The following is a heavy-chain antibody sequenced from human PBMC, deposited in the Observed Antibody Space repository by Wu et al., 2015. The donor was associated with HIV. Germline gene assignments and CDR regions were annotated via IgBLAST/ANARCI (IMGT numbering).Heavy chain of an antibody. CDR2: ISGYNGHT. V-gene: IGHV1-18*01. CDR1: GYMFMNYG. CDR3: ARESGYQLPFSDAFDI. J-gene: IGHJ3*02. Sequence: QVQLVQSGDEVTKPRTSVKVSCKASGYMFMNYGISWVRQAPGQGLEWMGWISGYNGHTRYAENLQDRVIMTTDTFTSTAYMELTSLGSDDTAMYYCARESGYQLPFSDAFDIWGQGTLVTVSS. D-gene: IGHD2-2*01.